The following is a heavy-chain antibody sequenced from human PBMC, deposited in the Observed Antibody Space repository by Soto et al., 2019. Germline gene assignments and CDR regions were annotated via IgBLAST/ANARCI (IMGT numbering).Heavy chain of an antibody. D-gene: IGHD1-1*01. CDR2: ISGSGGST. CDR3: AKRATGTYFDY. J-gene: IGHJ4*02. CDR1: GFTFSSYA. Sequence: EVQLLESGGGLVQPGGSLRLSCAASGFTFSSYAMNWVRQAPGKGLEWVSVISGSGGSTYYADSVKGRFTIPRDNSNNTLYLQMNSLRAEDTAVYYCAKRATGTYFDYWGQGTLVTVSS. V-gene: IGHV3-23*01.